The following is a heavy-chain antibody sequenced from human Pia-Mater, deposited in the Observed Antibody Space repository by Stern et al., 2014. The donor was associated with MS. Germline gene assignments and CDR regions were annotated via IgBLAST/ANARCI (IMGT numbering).Heavy chain of an antibody. CDR3: ARSSSPSPYYYYGMDV. CDR1: GFTFSSYG. D-gene: IGHD6-13*01. CDR2: IWYDGSNK. V-gene: IGHV3-33*01. Sequence: VQLVESGGGVVQPGRSLRFSCAASGFTFSSYGMHWVRQVPGKGLEWGAVIWYDGSNKYYADSVKGRFTISRDNSKNTLYLQMNSLRAEDTAVYYCARSSSPSPYYYYGMDVWGQGTTVTVSS. J-gene: IGHJ6*02.